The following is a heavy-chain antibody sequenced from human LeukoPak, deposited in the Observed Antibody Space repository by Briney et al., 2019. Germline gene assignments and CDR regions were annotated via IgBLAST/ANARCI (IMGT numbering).Heavy chain of an antibody. Sequence: GSLRLSCAASGFTFSSYSMNWVRQAPGKGLEWVSYISSSSSTIYYADSVKGRFTISRDNAKNSLYPQMNSLRAEDTAVYYCARESTPYCGGDCYSGDYWGQGTLVTVSS. CDR2: ISSSSSTI. CDR1: GFTFSSYS. J-gene: IGHJ4*02. CDR3: ARESTPYCGGDCYSGDY. V-gene: IGHV3-48*04. D-gene: IGHD2-21*02.